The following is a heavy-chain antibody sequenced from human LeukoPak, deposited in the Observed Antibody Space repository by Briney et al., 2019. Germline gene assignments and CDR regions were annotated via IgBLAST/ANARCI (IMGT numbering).Heavy chain of an antibody. CDR1: GFTFSSYE. V-gene: IGHV3-48*03. D-gene: IGHD3-10*02. CDR2: ISSSGSTI. Sequence: GRSVRLACAASGFTFSSYEMNWVRQAPGKWLEWVSYISSSGSTIYYADSVKGRFTISRDNAKNSLYLQMNSLRAEDTAVYYCAELGITMIGGVWGKGTTVTISS. J-gene: IGHJ6*04. CDR3: AELGITMIGGV.